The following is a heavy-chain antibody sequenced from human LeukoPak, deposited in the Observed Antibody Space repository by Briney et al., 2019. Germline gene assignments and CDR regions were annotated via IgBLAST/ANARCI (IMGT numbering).Heavy chain of an antibody. CDR3: VSRGPQFRHFDL. CDR2: ISSDGGST. V-gene: IGHV3-64D*06. CDR1: GFTFSSYV. J-gene: IGHJ2*01. Sequence: PGGSLRLSCAASGFTFSSYVMHWVRQAPGKGLEYVSTISSDGGSTYYADSVKGRFTISRDNSKNTLYLQMSSLRADDTAVYYCVSRGPQFRHFDLWGRGNLAIVSS.